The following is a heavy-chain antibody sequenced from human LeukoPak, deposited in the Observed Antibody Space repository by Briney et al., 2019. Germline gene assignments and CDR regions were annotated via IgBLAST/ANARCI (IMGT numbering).Heavy chain of an antibody. Sequence: GGSLRLSXAASGFTFSDYAINWVRQAPGKGLEWVSSISRGGVITYYADSVKGRFTISRDNSNNTLYLHMNSLRAEDRAVYYCVSRAGSPWGPFDDWGQGTLVTVSS. D-gene: IGHD7-27*01. CDR2: ISRGGVIT. CDR3: VSRAGSPWGPFDD. J-gene: IGHJ4*02. CDR1: GFTFSDYA. V-gene: IGHV3-23*01.